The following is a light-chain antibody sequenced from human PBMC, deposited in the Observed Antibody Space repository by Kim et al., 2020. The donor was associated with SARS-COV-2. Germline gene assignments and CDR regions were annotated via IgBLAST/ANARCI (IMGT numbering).Light chain of an antibody. CDR1: HDVGTD. Sequence: SLGERTSLSCRASHDVGTDLAWYQQRRGQGPRLLIYYASTRATDIPARFSGSGSWTDFTLTISSLQSEDFAVYYCQQYKYWPPITFGGGTKVDIK. V-gene: IGKV3-15*01. CDR3: QQYKYWPPIT. CDR2: YAS. J-gene: IGKJ4*01.